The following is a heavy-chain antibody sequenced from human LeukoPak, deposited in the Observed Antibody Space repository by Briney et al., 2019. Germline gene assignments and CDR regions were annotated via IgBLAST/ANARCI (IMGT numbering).Heavy chain of an antibody. J-gene: IGHJ2*01. CDR1: GSPIRSYY. CDR2: KDYSGST. Sequence: KSSETLSLTCNVSGSPIRSYYWAWIRQPPGKGLEWIGYKDYSGSTNYNRSLKSRVTISVDTSKNQFSLKLSSVTAADTAVYYCARVYYSSSYDYWYFDLWGRGTLVTVSS. D-gene: IGHD6-13*01. CDR3: ARVYYSSSYDYWYFDL. V-gene: IGHV4-59*01.